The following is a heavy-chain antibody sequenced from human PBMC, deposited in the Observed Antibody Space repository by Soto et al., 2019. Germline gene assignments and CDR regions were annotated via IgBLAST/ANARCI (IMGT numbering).Heavy chain of an antibody. V-gene: IGHV1-69*01. D-gene: IGHD3-3*02. CDR1: GGTFSSHV. CDR2: IMPIIGTA. CDR3: ARDLAFRDGNFSHLDY. J-gene: IGHJ4*02. Sequence: QVQLVQSGAEVKKPGSSVKVSCKASGGTFSSHVFNWVRQAPGQGLEWMGGIMPIIGTANYAQKFQGRVTITAAESTSTAYRELSSLRSEHTAVYYCARDLAFRDGNFSHLDYWGQGTLVTVSS.